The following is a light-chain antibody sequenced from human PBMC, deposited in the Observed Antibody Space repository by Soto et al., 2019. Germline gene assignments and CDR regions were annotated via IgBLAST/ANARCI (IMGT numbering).Light chain of an antibody. CDR1: QSVSSY. Sequence: EIVLTQSPATLSLSPGARATLSCRASQSVSSYLAWFQHKPGQAPRLLIYEASNRATGIPARFPGSGSGTDFTLTISSLGPEDFAVYYCQQRSNWPWTFGQGTKVEIK. J-gene: IGKJ1*01. V-gene: IGKV3-11*01. CDR3: QQRSNWPWT. CDR2: EAS.